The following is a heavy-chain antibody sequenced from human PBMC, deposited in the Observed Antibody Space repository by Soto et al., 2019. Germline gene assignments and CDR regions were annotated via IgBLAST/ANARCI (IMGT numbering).Heavy chain of an antibody. CDR3: ARFSDPYYFDY. CDR2: IHYSGST. J-gene: IGHJ4*02. CDR1: GGSISSNSYY. Sequence: QLQLQESGPGLVKPSETLSLTCTVSGGSISSNSYYWGLIRQPPGMGLEWIGNIHYSGSTFYNPSLQSRVTISVDTSKHQFSLKLSSVTAADTAVYCCARFSDPYYFDYWGQGTLVTVSS. V-gene: IGHV4-39*01.